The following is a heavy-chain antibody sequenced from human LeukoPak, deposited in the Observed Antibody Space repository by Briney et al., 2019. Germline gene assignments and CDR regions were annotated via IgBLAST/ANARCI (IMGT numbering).Heavy chain of an antibody. Sequence: QPGGSLRLSCAASGFTFSYHWMTWVRQAPGKGLEWVANIKNDGAVKNYVDSVKGRFTISRDNSKNTLYLQMNSLRAEDTAVYYCAKAHVPAATAQILFGGYYYYYGMDVWGQGTTVTVSS. CDR2: IKNDGAVK. J-gene: IGHJ6*02. CDR3: AKAHVPAATAQILFGGYYYYYGMDV. D-gene: IGHD2-2*01. CDR1: GFTFSYHW. V-gene: IGHV3-7*03.